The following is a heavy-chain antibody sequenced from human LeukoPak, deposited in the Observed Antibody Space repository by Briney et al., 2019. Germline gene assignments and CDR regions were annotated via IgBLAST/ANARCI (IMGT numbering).Heavy chain of an antibody. Sequence: PGGSLRLSCAVSGFTFSSYAMSWVCQAPGQGLELVSSFSGSNGKTYSANSVKGRFTISRDNSKTTLYLQMNSLRAEDTAVYYCVKDWRNEAKCVGDCLELWGQGTLVTVSS. D-gene: IGHD2-21*02. J-gene: IGHJ4*02. CDR3: VKDWRNEAKCVGDCLEL. CDR2: FSGSNGKT. CDR1: GFTFSSYA. V-gene: IGHV3-23*01.